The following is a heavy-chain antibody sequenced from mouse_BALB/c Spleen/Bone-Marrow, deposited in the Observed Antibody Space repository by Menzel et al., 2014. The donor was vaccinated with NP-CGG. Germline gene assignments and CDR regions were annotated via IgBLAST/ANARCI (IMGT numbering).Heavy chain of an antibody. V-gene: IGHV5-12-2*01. CDR3: ARHEGRGFAY. D-gene: IGHD3-3*01. CDR1: GFTFSSYT. J-gene: IGHJ3*01. CDR2: ISNGGGST. Sequence: EVQGVESGGGLVQPGGSLKLSCAASGFTFSSYTMSWVRQTPEKRLEWVAYISNGGGSTYYPDTVKGRFTISRDNAKNTLYLQMSSLKSEDTAMYYCARHEGRGFAYWGQGTLVTASA.